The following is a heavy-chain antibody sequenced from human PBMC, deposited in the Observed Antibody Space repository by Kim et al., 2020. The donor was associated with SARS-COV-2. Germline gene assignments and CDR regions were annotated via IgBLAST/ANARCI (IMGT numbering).Heavy chain of an antibody. CDR3: AKDQDFGGDEPPYYFFDY. Sequence: GGSLRLSCAASGFTFSSFAMSWVRQPPGKGLEWVSTISGSGHSTYYADSVKGRFTISRDNSKNTLNLLMNSLRAEDTAVYYCAKDQDFGGDEPPYYFFDYWGQGALVTVSS. V-gene: IGHV3-23*01. J-gene: IGHJ4*02. CDR1: GFTFSSFA. CDR2: ISGSGHST. D-gene: IGHD2-21*02.